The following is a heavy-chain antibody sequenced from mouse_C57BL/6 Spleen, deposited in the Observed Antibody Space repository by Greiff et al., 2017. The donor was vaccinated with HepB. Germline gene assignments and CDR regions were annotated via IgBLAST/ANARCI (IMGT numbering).Heavy chain of an antibody. V-gene: IGHV7-3*01. J-gene: IGHJ1*03. CDR1: GFTFTDYY. Sequence: DVQLVESGGGLVQPGGSLSLSCAASGFTFTDYYMSWVRQPPGKALEWLGFIRNKANGYTTEYSASVKGRFTISRDNSQSILYLQMNALRAEDSATYYCARSNWDGYFDVWGTGTTVTVSS. D-gene: IGHD4-1*01. CDR2: IRNKANGYTT. CDR3: ARSNWDGYFDV.